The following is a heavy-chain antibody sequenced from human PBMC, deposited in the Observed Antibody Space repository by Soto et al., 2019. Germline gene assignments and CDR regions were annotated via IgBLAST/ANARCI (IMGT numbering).Heavy chain of an antibody. V-gene: IGHV4-34*01. CDR3: ARDKITGLFDY. CDR1: GGSFSGYY. Sequence: QVQLQQWGAGLLKPSETLSLTCAVYGGSFSGYYWTWIRQPPGTGLEWIGEINHSGSTNYNPSLKSRVTTSVDTSKNQFSLKLTSVTAADTDVYYCARDKITGLFDYWGQGTLVTVSS. CDR2: INHSGST. J-gene: IGHJ4*02. D-gene: IGHD2-8*02.